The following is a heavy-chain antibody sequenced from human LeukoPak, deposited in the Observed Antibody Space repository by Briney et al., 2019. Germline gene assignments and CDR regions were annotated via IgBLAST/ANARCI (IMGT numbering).Heavy chain of an antibody. CDR1: GFTFSSYG. D-gene: IGHD4-23*01. V-gene: IGHV3-15*01. Sequence: GGSLRLSCAASGFTFSSYGMHWVRQAPGKGLEWVGRIKSKTDGGTTDYAAPVKGRFTISRDDSKNTLYLQMNSLKTEDTAVYYCTTDPRLRWAQVYWGQGTLVTVSS. CDR2: IKSKTDGGTT. CDR3: TTDPRLRWAQVY. J-gene: IGHJ4*02.